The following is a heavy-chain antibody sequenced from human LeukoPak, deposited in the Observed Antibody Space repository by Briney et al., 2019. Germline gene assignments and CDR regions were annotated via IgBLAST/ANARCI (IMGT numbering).Heavy chain of an antibody. CDR2: IYYSGST. J-gene: IGHJ5*02. Sequence: SETLSLTCTVSGGSISSYYWSWIRQPPGKGLEWIGYIYYSGSTNYNPSLKSRVTISVDTSKNQFSLKLSSVTAADTAMYYCARGDFWSGNWFDPWGQGTLVTVSS. V-gene: IGHV4-59*01. CDR1: GGSISSYY. CDR3: ARGDFWSGNWFDP. D-gene: IGHD3-3*01.